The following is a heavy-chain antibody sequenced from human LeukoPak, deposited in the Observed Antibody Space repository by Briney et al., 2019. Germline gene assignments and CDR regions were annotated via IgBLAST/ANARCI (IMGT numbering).Heavy chain of an antibody. CDR2: INHSGST. CDR1: GGSFSGYY. CDR3: ARANCSSTSCRYAFDI. D-gene: IGHD2-2*01. J-gene: IGHJ3*02. V-gene: IGHV4-34*01. Sequence: PSETLSLTCAVYGGSFSGYYWSWIRQPPGKGLEWIGEINHSGSTNYNPSLKSRVTISVDTSKNQFSLKLSSVTAADTAVYYCARANCSSTSCRYAFDIWGQGTMVTVSS.